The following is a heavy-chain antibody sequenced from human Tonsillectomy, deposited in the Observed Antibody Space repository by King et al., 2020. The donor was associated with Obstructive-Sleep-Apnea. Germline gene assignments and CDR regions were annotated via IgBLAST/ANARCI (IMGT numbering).Heavy chain of an antibody. CDR3: ASGYDVFGTQYPLDY. V-gene: IGHV4-59*01. CDR2: IYYSGST. D-gene: IGHD5-12*01. J-gene: IGHJ4*02. CDR1: SGSFSSYY. Sequence: VQLQESGPGLVRPSETLSLTCTVSSGSFSSYYWSWIRQPPGKGLEWIGNIYYSGSTNHNPSLRSRVTISVDTSKNQFSLKLSSVTAADTAVYYCASGYDVFGTQYPLDYWGQGTLVTVSS.